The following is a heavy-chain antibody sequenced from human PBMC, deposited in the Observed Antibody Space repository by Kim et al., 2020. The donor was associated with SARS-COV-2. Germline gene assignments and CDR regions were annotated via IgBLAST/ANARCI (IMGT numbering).Heavy chain of an antibody. Sequence: SVKVSCKASGGTFSSYAISWVRQAPGQGLEWMGGIIPIFGTANYAQKFQGRVTITADESTSTAYMELSSLRSEDTAVYYCARQRGPSGGMDVWGQGTTVTVSS. CDR1: GGTFSSYA. D-gene: IGHD1-1*01. CDR2: IIPIFGTA. V-gene: IGHV1-69*13. CDR3: ARQRGPSGGMDV. J-gene: IGHJ6*02.